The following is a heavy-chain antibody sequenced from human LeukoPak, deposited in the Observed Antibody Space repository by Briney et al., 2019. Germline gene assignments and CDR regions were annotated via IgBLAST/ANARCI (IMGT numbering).Heavy chain of an antibody. J-gene: IGHJ4*02. D-gene: IGHD3-10*01. CDR2: ISGSGGST. Sequence: GGSLRLSCAASGFTFSSYAMSWVRQAPGKGLEWVSAISGSGGSTYYADSVKGRFTISRDNSKNTLYLQMNSLRAEDTAVYYCAKDRRVRGAPAGFDYWGQGTLVTVSS. CDR1: GFTFSSYA. V-gene: IGHV3-23*01. CDR3: AKDRRVRGAPAGFDY.